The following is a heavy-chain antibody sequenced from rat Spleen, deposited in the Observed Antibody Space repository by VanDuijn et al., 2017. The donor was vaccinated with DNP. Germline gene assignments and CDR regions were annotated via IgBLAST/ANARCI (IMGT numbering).Heavy chain of an antibody. Sequence: EVQLVESGGGLVQPGRSLKLSCAASGFTFSDYAMAWVRQAPKKGLEWVATISYDGSRTYYRDSVKGRFTISRDNAKSTLYLQMDSLRSEDTATYYCATSSYYGYDYGFGYWGQGTLVTVSS. D-gene: IGHD1-7*01. V-gene: IGHV5-17*01. CDR2: ISYDGSRT. CDR1: GFTFSDYA. CDR3: ATSSYYGYDYGFGY. J-gene: IGHJ3*01.